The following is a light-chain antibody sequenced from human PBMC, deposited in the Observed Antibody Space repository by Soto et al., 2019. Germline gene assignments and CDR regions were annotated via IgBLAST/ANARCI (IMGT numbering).Light chain of an antibody. CDR3: QQYGSSPRT. J-gene: IGKJ1*01. Sequence: IVMTHSPATLSVSPGEIVALSGRASQSLTRNLAWYQQKPGQAPRRLIYGASSRATGIPDRFSGSGSGTDFTLTISSLEPGDLAVYYCQQYGSSPRTFGQGTKVDIK. CDR2: GAS. V-gene: IGKV3-20*01. CDR1: QSLTRN.